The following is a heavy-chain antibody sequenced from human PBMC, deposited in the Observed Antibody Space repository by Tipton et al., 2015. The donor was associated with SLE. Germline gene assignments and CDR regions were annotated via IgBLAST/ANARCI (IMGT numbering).Heavy chain of an antibody. J-gene: IGHJ3*02. Sequence: TLSLTCTVSGASVSSGDYYWSWIRQPPGKGLEWIGYIYSSGSTNYNPSLKSRVTISLDTSKNQFSLKLSSVTAADTAVYYCARPGSYDAFDIWGQGTMVTVSS. D-gene: IGHD1-26*01. CDR2: IYSSGST. CDR1: GASVSSGDYY. CDR3: ARPGSYDAFDI. V-gene: IGHV4-61*08.